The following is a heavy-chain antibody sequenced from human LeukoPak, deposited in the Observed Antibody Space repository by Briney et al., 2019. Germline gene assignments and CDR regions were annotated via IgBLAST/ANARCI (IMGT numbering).Heavy chain of an antibody. J-gene: IGHJ6*02. Sequence: GGSLRLSCAASGFTISDYYMSWIRQAPGKGLEWVSDISSSSSYTNYADSVKGRFTISRDNAKNSLYLQMNSLRAEDTAVYYCARRNFGVVFGGMDVWGQGTTVTVS. D-gene: IGHD3-3*01. V-gene: IGHV3-11*06. CDR3: ARRNFGVVFGGMDV. CDR1: GFTISDYY. CDR2: ISSSSSYT.